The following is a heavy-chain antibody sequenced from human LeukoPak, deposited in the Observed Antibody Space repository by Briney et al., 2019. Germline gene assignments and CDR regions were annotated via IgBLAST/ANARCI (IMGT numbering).Heavy chain of an antibody. Sequence: SETLSLTRTVSGGSLSSYYWTWIRQSPGKGLEWIGYIYYSGSTNYNPSLKSRVTMSVDTSKNQFSLKLNSVTAADTAVYYCARSGTVTGYLYWGQGALVTVSS. V-gene: IGHV4-59*01. D-gene: IGHD3-9*01. CDR1: GGSLSSYY. CDR2: IYYSGST. J-gene: IGHJ4*02. CDR3: ARSGTVTGYLY.